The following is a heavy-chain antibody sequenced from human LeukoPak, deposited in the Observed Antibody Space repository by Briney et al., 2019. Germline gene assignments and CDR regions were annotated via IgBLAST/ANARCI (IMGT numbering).Heavy chain of an antibody. Sequence: GASVKVSCKASGYTFTGYYMHWVRQAPGQGLEWMGGINPNSGGTDYAQKFQGRVTMTRDTSISTAYMELSRLRSDDTAVYYCARDPQSPYDYIWGSYRSAFDYWGQGTLVTVSS. D-gene: IGHD3-16*02. J-gene: IGHJ4*02. CDR1: GYTFTGYY. CDR3: ARDPQSPYDYIWGSYRSAFDY. V-gene: IGHV1-2*02. CDR2: INPNSGGT.